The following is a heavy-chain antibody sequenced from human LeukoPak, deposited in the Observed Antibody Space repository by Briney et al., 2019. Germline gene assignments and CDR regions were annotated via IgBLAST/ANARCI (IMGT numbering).Heavy chain of an antibody. CDR1: GFTFTSYA. J-gene: IGHJ4*02. CDR2: ISGSGGST. Sequence: AGGSLRLSCAASGFTFTSYAMSWVRQAPGKGLEWVSAISGSGGSTYYADSVKGRFTISRDNSKNTLYLQMNSLRAEDTAVYYCAKSTDAGGSYFDYWGQGTLVTVSS. V-gene: IGHV3-23*01. CDR3: AKSTDAGGSYFDY. D-gene: IGHD1-26*01.